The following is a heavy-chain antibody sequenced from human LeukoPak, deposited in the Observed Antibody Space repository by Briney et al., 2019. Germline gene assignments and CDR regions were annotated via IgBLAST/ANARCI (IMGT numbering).Heavy chain of an antibody. CDR3: AHALWFGEFLNWFDP. CDR1: GFSLSTRGVG. V-gene: IGHV2-5*02. J-gene: IGHJ5*02. D-gene: IGHD3-10*01. CDR2: IYWDDDK. Sequence: GSGPTLVKPTQTLTLTCTYSGFSLSTRGVGVGWIRQPPGKALEWLALIYWDDDKRYSPSLKSRLTITKDTSKNQVVLTMTNMDPVDTATYYCAHALWFGEFLNWFDPWGQGTLVTVSS.